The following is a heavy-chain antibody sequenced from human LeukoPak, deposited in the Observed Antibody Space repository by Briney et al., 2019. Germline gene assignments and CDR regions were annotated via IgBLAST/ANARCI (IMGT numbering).Heavy chain of an antibody. CDR3: AREGRAAGYSYGLLWWYAFDI. V-gene: IGHV4-39*07. CDR1: GFTFSSYA. CDR2: IYYSGST. D-gene: IGHD5-18*01. J-gene: IGHJ3*02. Sequence: GSLRLSCAASGFTFSSYAMGWIRQPPGKGLEWIGSIYYSGSTYYNPSLKSRVTISVDTSKNQFSLKLSSVTAADTAVYYCAREGRAAGYSYGLLWWYAFDIWGQGTMVTVSS.